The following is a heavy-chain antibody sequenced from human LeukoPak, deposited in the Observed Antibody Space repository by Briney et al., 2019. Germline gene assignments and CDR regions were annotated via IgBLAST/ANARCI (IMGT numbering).Heavy chain of an antibody. V-gene: IGHV1-46*01. CDR3: ARAGRLGPIMDAFDI. CDR2: INPSGGST. Sequence: ASVKVSCKASGYTFTSYYMHWVRQAPGQGLEWMGIINPSGGSTSYAQKFQGGVTMTRDMSTSTVYMELSSLRSEDTAVYYCARAGRLGPIMDAFDIWGQGTMVTVSS. CDR1: GYTFTSYY. D-gene: IGHD3-16*01. J-gene: IGHJ3*02.